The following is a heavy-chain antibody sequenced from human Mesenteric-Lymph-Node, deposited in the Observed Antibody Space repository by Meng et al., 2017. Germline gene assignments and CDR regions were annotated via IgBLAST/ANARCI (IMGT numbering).Heavy chain of an antibody. V-gene: IGHV3-13*01. CDR3: ARGPQWLVHNYYGMDV. D-gene: IGHD6-19*01. J-gene: IGHJ6*02. CDR2: IGTAGDT. Sequence: GGSLRLSCAASGFTFSSYDMHWVRQATGKGLEWVSAIGTAGDTYYPGSVKGRFTISRENAKNSLYLQMNSLRAEDTAVYYCARGPQWLVHNYYGMDVWGQGTTVTVSS. CDR1: GFTFSSYD.